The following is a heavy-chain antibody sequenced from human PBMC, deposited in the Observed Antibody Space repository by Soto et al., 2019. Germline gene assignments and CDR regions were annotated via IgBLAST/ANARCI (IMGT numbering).Heavy chain of an antibody. CDR3: ARTAMVTNYYYYGMDV. CDR2: IYPGDSDT. D-gene: IGHD5-18*01. J-gene: IGHJ6*02. CDR1: GYSFTSYW. V-gene: IGHV5-51*01. Sequence: GESLKISCKGSGYSFTSYWIGWVRQMPGKGLEWMGIIYPGDSDTRYSPSFQGQVTISADKSISTAYLQWSSLKASDTAMYYCARTAMVTNYYYYGMDVWGQGTTVTVSS.